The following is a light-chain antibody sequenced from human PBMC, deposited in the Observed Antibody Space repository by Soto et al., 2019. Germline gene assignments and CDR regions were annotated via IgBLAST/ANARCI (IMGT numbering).Light chain of an antibody. Sequence: QSALTQPASVSGSPGQSITISCTGTSSDVGGYNYVSWYQQHPGKAPKPMIHDVSNRPSGVSNRFSGSKSGNTASLTISGLQAEDEADYYCSSYTSSSTLGVFGTGTKLTVL. CDR3: SSYTSSSTLGV. CDR2: DVS. J-gene: IGLJ1*01. V-gene: IGLV2-14*01. CDR1: SSDVGGYNY.